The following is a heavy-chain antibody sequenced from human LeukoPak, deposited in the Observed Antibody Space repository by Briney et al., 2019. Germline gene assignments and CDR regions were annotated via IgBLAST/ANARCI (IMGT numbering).Heavy chain of an antibody. CDR1: GFTFSNYA. Sequence: GASLRLSCAASGFTFSNYAMSWVRQAPGKRLEWVSAILGSGGSTYYADSVKGRFTVSRDNSRSTLYLQMNSLRAEDTALYYCANGGDNDVLTGYYVPDYWGQGTLVTVSS. D-gene: IGHD3-9*01. CDR2: ILGSGGST. J-gene: IGHJ4*02. V-gene: IGHV3-23*01. CDR3: ANGGDNDVLTGYYVPDY.